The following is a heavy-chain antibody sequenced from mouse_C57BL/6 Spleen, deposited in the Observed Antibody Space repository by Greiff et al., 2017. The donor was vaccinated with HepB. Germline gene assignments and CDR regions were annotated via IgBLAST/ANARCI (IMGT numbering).Heavy chain of an antibody. J-gene: IGHJ4*01. CDR1: GYTFTSYW. CDR3: ARPLYYGSSLYAMDY. D-gene: IGHD1-1*01. V-gene: IGHV1-72*01. Sequence: QVQLQQSGAELVKPGASVKLSCKASGYTFTSYWMHWVKQRPGRGLEWIGRIDPNSGGTKYNEKFKSKATLTVDKPSSTAYMQLSSLTSEDSAVYDCARPLYYGSSLYAMDYWGQGTSVTVSS. CDR2: IDPNSGGT.